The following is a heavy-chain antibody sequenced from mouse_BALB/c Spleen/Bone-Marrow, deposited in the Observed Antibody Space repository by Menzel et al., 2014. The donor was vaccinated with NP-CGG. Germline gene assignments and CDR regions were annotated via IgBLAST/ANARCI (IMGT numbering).Heavy chain of an antibody. D-gene: IGHD1-1*01. CDR1: GFNIKDTY. CDR3: ARVRLLQIRGLGY. Sequence: VQLQQSGAELVKPGASLKLSCTASGFNIKDTYMHWVRQRPEQGLEWIGRINPANGTTNYDPTFQGKSPITTDTSANTAYLQLSSLTSEDTDVYDCARVRLLQIRGLGYWGQGTTLTVSS. V-gene: IGHV14-3*02. J-gene: IGHJ2*01. CDR2: INPANGTT.